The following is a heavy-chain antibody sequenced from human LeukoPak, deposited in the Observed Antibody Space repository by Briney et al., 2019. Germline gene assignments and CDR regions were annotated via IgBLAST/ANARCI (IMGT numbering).Heavy chain of an antibody. CDR2: ISYDGSNK. Sequence: GRSLRLSCAAYGFTFSRYGMHWVSQAPGKGLEWVAVISYDGSNKYYADSVKGRFTISRDNSKNTLYLQMNSLRAEDTAVYYCAKSGGGYSSGWFYWGQGTLVTVSS. J-gene: IGHJ4*02. V-gene: IGHV3-30*18. D-gene: IGHD6-19*01. CDR1: GFTFSRYG. CDR3: AKSGGGYSSGWFY.